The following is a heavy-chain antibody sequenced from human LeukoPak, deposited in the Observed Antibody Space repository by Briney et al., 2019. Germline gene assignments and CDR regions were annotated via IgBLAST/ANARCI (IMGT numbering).Heavy chain of an antibody. CDR1: GNYW. V-gene: IGHV3-74*01. CDR2: INSDGSWT. D-gene: IGHD2/OR15-2a*01. CDR3: VSFYETY. Sequence: GGSLRLSCAASGNYWMHWVRQAPGKGLVWVSHINSDGSWTSYADSVKGRFTISKDNAKNTVYLQMNNLRAEDTAVYYCVSFYETYWGRGILVTVSS. J-gene: IGHJ4*02.